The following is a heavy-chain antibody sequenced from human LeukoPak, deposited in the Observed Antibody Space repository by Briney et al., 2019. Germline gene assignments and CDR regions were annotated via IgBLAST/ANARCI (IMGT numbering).Heavy chain of an antibody. D-gene: IGHD3-22*01. CDR2: ISYDGSNK. Sequence: GGSLRLSCAASGFTFSGYAMHWFRQAPGKGLEWVAVISYDGSNKYYADSVKGRFTISRDNSKNTLYLQMNSLRAEDTAVYYCARESNYYDSSGYYYPDAFDIWGQGTMVTVSS. V-gene: IGHV3-30*04. CDR1: GFTFSGYA. CDR3: ARESNYYDSSGYYYPDAFDI. J-gene: IGHJ3*02.